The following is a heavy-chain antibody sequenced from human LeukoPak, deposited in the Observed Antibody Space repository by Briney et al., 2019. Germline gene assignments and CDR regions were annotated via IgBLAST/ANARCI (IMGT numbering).Heavy chain of an antibody. J-gene: IGHJ4*02. CDR1: GFTSSSYN. V-gene: IGHV3-21*01. CDR2: IDSSSRYI. D-gene: IGHD2-2*01. CDR3: ARVGGHCTSTSCPPPDY. Sequence: KPGGSLRLSCAASGFTSSSYNMDWVRQAPGKGLEWVSFIDSSSRYIYQADSVKGRFTISRDNAKSSVFLQMNSLRAEDTAVYYCARVGGHCTSTSCPPPDYWGQGTLVTVSS.